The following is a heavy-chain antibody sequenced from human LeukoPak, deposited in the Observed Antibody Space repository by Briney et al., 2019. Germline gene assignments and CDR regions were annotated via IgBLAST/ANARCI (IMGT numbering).Heavy chain of an antibody. Sequence: SETLSLTCAVYGGSFSGYYWSWIRQPPGKGLEWIGEINHSGSTNYNPSLKSRVTISVDTSKNQFSLKLSSVTAADTAVYYCARRWIAAAGRGEDYWGQGTLVTVSS. V-gene: IGHV4-34*01. J-gene: IGHJ4*02. CDR2: INHSGST. CDR1: GGSFSGYY. D-gene: IGHD6-13*01. CDR3: ARRWIAAAGRGEDY.